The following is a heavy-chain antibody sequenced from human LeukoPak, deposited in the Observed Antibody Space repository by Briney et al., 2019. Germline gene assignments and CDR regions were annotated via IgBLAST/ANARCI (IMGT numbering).Heavy chain of an antibody. CDR2: MSPYSGTT. Sequence: GASVKVSCKTSGYTFTNYDITWVRQASGQGLEWMGWMSPYSGTTGSAQKFQGRVTMTRNTSISTAYLEMSSLTSGDTAVYYCARALDTTVLLGAYWGQGTLVTVPS. CDR3: ARALDTTVLLGAY. V-gene: IGHV1-8*02. D-gene: IGHD1-1*01. CDR1: GYTFTNYD. J-gene: IGHJ4*02.